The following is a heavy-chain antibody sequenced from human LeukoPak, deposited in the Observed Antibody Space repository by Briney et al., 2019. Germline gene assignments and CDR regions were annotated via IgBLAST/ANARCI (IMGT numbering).Heavy chain of an antibody. D-gene: IGHD3-22*01. Sequence: ASVKVSCKASRGTFSSYVINWVRQAPGQGLEWMGGIIPILGTANYAQTFQGRVTITADESTSTAYMELSSLRSEDTAVFYCASGDNSSGSYVNPPFDSWGQGTPVTVSS. J-gene: IGHJ4*02. V-gene: IGHV1-69*13. CDR1: RGTFSSYV. CDR3: ASGDNSSGSYVNPPFDS. CDR2: IIPILGTA.